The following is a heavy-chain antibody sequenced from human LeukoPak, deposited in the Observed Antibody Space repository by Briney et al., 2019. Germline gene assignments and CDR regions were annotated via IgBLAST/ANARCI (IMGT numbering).Heavy chain of an antibody. D-gene: IGHD2-2*01. CDR1: GYSFTSYW. CDR3: ARQVVPAASTYYFDY. J-gene: IGHJ4*02. CDR2: IYPGDSDT. Sequence: GETLKISCKGSGYSFTSYWIGWVRQMPGKGLEWMGIIYPGDSDTRYSPSFQGQVTISADESISTAYLQWSSLKASDTAMYYCARQVVPAASTYYFDYWGQGTLVTVSS. V-gene: IGHV5-51*01.